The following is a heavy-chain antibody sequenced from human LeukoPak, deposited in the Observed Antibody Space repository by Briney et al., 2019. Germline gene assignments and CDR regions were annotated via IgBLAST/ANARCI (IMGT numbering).Heavy chain of an antibody. Sequence: GGSLRLSCAASRFTFISYGMSWVRQAPGKGLEWVSTISGSGGSTYYADSVKGRFTISRDNSKNTLYLQMNSLRAEDTAVYYCAKGYYDILTGYWGHFDYWGQGTLATVSS. CDR2: ISGSGGST. J-gene: IGHJ4*02. CDR1: RFTFISYG. CDR3: AKGYYDILTGYWGHFDY. V-gene: IGHV3-23*01. D-gene: IGHD3-9*01.